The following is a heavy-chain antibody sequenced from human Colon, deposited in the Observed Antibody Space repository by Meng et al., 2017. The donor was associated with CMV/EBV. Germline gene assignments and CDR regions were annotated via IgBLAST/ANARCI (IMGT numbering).Heavy chain of an antibody. CDR3: ARGPYCTISYCHTYRFDP. V-gene: IGHV4-34*01. Sequence: SETLSLTFAVYGESFSGYYWTWIRQPPGKGLQWIGEVTHSGSTNYDPSLKSRVTISIDTSKNQFSLNLRSVTAADTAVYYCARGPYCTISYCHTYRFDPWGQGTLVTVSS. CDR2: VTHSGST. CDR1: GESFSGYY. J-gene: IGHJ5*02. D-gene: IGHD2-8*01.